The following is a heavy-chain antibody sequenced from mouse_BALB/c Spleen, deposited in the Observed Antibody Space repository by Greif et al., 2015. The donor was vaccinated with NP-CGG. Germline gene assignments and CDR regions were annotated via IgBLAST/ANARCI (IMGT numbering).Heavy chain of an antibody. Sequence: EVHLVESGGGLVKPGGSLKLSCAASGFAFSSYELSWVRQTPEKRLEWVAYISSGGGSTSYPDTVKGRFTISRDNAKNTLSLQMISLKSEDTAMYYCARHYYGSSYSYWGQGTTLTVSS. D-gene: IGHD1-1*01. CDR2: ISSGGGST. V-gene: IGHV5-12-1*01. J-gene: IGHJ2*01. CDR1: GFAFSSYE. CDR3: ARHYYGSSYSY.